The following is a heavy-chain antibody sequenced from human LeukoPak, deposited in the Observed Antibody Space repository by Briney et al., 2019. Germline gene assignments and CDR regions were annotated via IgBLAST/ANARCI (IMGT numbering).Heavy chain of an antibody. J-gene: IGHJ4*02. CDR3: ARWVRQQLVFLDY. Sequence: GGSLRLSCAASGFTFSSYSMNWVRQAAGKGLEWVSSISSSSSYIYYADSVKGRFTISRDNAKNSVYLQMNSLRGEDTAVYYCARWVRQQLVFLDYWGQGILVTVSS. V-gene: IGHV3-21*01. CDR1: GFTFSSYS. CDR2: ISSSSSYI. D-gene: IGHD6-13*01.